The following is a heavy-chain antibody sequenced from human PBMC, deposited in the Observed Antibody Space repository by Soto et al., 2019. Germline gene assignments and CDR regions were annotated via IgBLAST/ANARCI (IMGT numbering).Heavy chain of an antibody. V-gene: IGHV3-30*18. J-gene: IGHJ4*02. CDR3: AKLWGNNFYDSGGYNSPRY. D-gene: IGHD3-22*01. CDR2: ISDDGSKK. Sequence: GGSLRLSCAASGFSFGSYGMHWVRQAPGKGLEWVAVISDDGSKKNFGDFVKGRFTISRDNSKNTLDLQMNSLRVEDTAVYYCAKLWGNNFYDSGGYNSPRYWCQGILVTV. CDR1: GFSFGSYG.